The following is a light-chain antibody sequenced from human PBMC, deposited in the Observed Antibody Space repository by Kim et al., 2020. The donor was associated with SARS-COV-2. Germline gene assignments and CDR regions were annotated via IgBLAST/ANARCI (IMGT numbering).Light chain of an antibody. CDR1: QSVSIY. CDR2: DAS. V-gene: IGKV3-11*01. J-gene: IGKJ5*01. CDR3: QQRTNWPIT. Sequence: EIVLTQSPATLSLSPGEGATLSCRASQSVSIYLAWYQQKPGQAPRLLINDASNRATGIPARFSGSGSGTDFTLTISSLETEDFAVYYCQQRTNWPITFGQGTRLEIK.